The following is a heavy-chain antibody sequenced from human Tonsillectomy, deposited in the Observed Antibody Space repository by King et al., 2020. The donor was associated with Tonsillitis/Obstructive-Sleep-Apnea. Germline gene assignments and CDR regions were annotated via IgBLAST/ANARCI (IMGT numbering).Heavy chain of an antibody. Sequence: VQLVESGGGSVQPGGSLRLSCAASGFTFSSYEFNWVRQAPGKGLEWLSYISSSGSTIYYADSVKGRFTIPRDNAKNSLWLQMNSLRAEDTAVYYWAREGLYDYSPWGQGTLVTVSS. J-gene: IGHJ5*02. V-gene: IGHV3-48*03. CDR1: GFTFSSYE. D-gene: IGHD3-16*01. CDR3: AREGLYDYSP. CDR2: ISSSGSTI.